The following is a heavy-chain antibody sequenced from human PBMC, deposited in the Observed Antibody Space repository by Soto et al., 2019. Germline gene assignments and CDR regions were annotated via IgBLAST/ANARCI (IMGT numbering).Heavy chain of an antibody. CDR1: GFTFSSYA. CDR3: ARVAPYYYGMDV. Sequence: PGGSLRLSCAASGFTFSSYAMHWVRQAPGKGLEYVSAISSNGGSTYYANSVKGRFTISRDNSKNTLYLQMGSLRAEDMAVYYCARVAPYYYGMDVWGQGTTVTVSS. J-gene: IGHJ6*02. CDR2: ISSNGGST. V-gene: IGHV3-64*01.